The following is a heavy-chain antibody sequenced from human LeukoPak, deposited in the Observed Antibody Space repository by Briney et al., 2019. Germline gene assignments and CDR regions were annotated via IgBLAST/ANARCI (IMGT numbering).Heavy chain of an antibody. Sequence: GGSLRLSCAASGFTFSSYAMHWVRQAPGKGLEWVAVISYDGSNKYYADSVKGRFTISRDNSKNTLYLQMNSLRAEDTAVYYCARGDVLRFLEWLPYFDYWGQGTLVTASS. J-gene: IGHJ4*02. CDR2: ISYDGSNK. V-gene: IGHV3-30-3*01. CDR1: GFTFSSYA. CDR3: ARGDVLRFLEWLPYFDY. D-gene: IGHD3-3*01.